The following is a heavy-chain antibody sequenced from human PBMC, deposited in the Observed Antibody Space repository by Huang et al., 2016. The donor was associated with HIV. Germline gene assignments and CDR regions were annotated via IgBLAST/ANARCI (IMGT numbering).Heavy chain of an antibody. CDR1: GGSFSGYY. Sequence: QVQLQQWGAGLLKPSETLSLTCAVYGGSFSGYYWSWIRQPPGKGLEWIGEINHRGSTNYNPPLKSRVTISVDTSKNQFYLNLKFVTAADTAVYYCARGPHDTTDTIYFDPWGQGTLVTVSS. D-gene: IGHD4-17*01. CDR3: ARGPHDTTDTIYFDP. J-gene: IGHJ5*02. V-gene: IGHV4-34*01. CDR2: INHRGST.